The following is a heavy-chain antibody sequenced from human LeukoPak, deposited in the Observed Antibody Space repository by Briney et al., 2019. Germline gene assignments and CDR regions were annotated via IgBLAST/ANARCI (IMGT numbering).Heavy chain of an antibody. D-gene: IGHD2-21*02. Sequence: PGGSLRLSCAASGFTFSSYAMSWVRQAPGKGLEWVSAISGSGGSTYYADSVKGRFTISGDNSKNTLYLQMNSLRAEDTAVYYCAKASHRVTILRNFQHWGQGTLVTVSS. CDR1: GFTFSSYA. J-gene: IGHJ1*01. V-gene: IGHV3-23*01. CDR3: AKASHRVTILRNFQH. CDR2: ISGSGGST.